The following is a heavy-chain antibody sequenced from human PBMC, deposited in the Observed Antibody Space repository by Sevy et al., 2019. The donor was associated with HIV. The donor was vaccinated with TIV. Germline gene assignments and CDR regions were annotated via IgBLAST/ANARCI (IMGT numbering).Heavy chain of an antibody. V-gene: IGHV3-23*01. Sequence: GGSLRLSCAASGFPFSKYAMTWVRQAPGKGLEWVSIISGSDGTTYYADSVKGRFTISRDNSKNTLYLQMNSLRAEDTAIYYCAKDGGRVGTTYYYYGMYVWGQGTTVTVSS. CDR3: AKDGGRVGTTYYYYGMYV. CDR1: GFPFSKYA. D-gene: IGHD1-26*01. CDR2: ISGSDGTT. J-gene: IGHJ6*02.